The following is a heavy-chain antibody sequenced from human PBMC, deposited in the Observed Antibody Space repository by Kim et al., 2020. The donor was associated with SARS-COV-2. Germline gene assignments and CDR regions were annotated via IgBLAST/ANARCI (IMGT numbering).Heavy chain of an antibody. CDR1: GFTFSSYG. Sequence: GGSLRLSCAASGFTFSSYGMHWVRQAPGKGLEWVAVISYDGSNKYYADSVKGRFTISRDNSKNTLYLQMNSLRAEDTAVYYCESDTEVYCSGGSCYSGGTVDYWGQGTLVTVSS. CDR3: ESDTEVYCSGGSCYSGGTVDY. J-gene: IGHJ4*02. V-gene: IGHV3-30*03. D-gene: IGHD2-15*01. CDR2: ISYDGSNK.